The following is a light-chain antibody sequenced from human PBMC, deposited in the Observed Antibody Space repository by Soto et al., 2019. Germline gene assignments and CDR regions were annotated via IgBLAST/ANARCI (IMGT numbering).Light chain of an antibody. V-gene: IGLV1-44*01. Sequence: QSALTQPHSASGTPGQRVTISCSGSSSNIGTSSVHWFQQLPGTAPKLLISTTNQRPSGVPERFSGSKSGTSASLAISGLQSEDEADYYCAAWDDSLNGHVFGTGTKVTVL. CDR2: TTN. J-gene: IGLJ1*01. CDR1: SSNIGTSS. CDR3: AAWDDSLNGHV.